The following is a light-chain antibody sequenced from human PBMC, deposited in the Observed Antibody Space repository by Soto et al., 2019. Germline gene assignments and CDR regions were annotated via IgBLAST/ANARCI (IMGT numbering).Light chain of an antibody. Sequence: QSALTQPASVSGSPGQSITISCTGTSSDVGGYNYVSWYHHHPGKAPKLMIYDVSNRPSGVSNRFSGSKSGNTASLTISGLQAGDEADYYCCSYTNSNTHVVFGGGTKLTVL. V-gene: IGLV2-14*03. CDR3: CSYTNSNTHVV. J-gene: IGLJ2*01. CDR1: SSDVGGYNY. CDR2: DVS.